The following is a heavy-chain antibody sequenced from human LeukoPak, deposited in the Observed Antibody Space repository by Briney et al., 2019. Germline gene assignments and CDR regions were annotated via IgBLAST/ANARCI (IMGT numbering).Heavy chain of an antibody. CDR1: GGSISSYY. V-gene: IGHV4-59*01. CDR2: TYYSGST. Sequence: SETLSLTCTVSGGSISSYYWSWIRQPPGKGLEWIGYTYYSGSTNYNPSLKSRVAISVDTSKNQFSLKLSSVTAADTAVYYCARDLTDTGNFDYWGQGTLVTVSS. J-gene: IGHJ4*02. CDR3: ARDLTDTGNFDY. D-gene: IGHD3-10*01.